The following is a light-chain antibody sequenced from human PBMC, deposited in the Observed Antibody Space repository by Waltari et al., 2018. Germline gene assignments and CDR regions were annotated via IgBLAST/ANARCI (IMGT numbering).Light chain of an antibody. J-gene: IGKJ1*01. V-gene: IGKV2-28*01. Sequence: DMGVTQSPLSLPVTPVAPASISCRSSQSLLHSNGYNYLDWYLQKPGQSPQLLIYLGSNRASGVPERFSGSGSGTDFTLKISRVEAEDVGVYYCMQSLRALWTFGQGTKVEIK. CDR1: QSLLHSNGYNY. CDR3: MQSLRALWT. CDR2: LGS.